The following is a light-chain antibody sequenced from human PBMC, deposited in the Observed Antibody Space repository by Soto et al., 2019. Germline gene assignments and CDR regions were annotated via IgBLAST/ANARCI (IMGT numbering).Light chain of an antibody. CDR2: WAS. V-gene: IGKV4-1*01. Sequence: DIVMTQSPDSLAVSLGERATINCKSSQSVLYSSNNKNYLTWYQQKPGQPPKLLIYWASTPESGVPDRFSGRGSGTDFTLTISSLQAEDVAVYYCQQYYSTPWTFGQGTKVEIK. CDR3: QQYYSTPWT. CDR1: QSVLYSSNNKNY. J-gene: IGKJ1*01.